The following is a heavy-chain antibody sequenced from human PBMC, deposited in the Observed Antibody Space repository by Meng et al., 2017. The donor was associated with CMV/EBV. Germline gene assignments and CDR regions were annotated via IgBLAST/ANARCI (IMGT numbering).Heavy chain of an antibody. Sequence: GESLKISCAASGFPFSNSDMNWVRQAPGKGLEWVSTITRSGDRTYYADSVRGRFTISRDNSKSTLWLQMNHLRADDTAVYYCALPGQTGGYCTSWGQGALVTVSS. J-gene: IGHJ5*02. CDR3: ALPGQTGGYCTS. V-gene: IGHV3-23*01. CDR1: GFPFSNSD. CDR2: ITRSGDRT. D-gene: IGHD1-26*01.